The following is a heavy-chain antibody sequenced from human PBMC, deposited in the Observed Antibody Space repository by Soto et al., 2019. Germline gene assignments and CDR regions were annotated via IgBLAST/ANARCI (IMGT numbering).Heavy chain of an antibody. D-gene: IGHD5-12*01. CDR3: VRKWGYSFDY. CDR2: IFSNDEK. Sequence: QVTLKESGPVLVKPTETLTLTCTVSGFSLSKARVGVNWIRQPPGKALEWLAHIFSNDEKSYSTSLKSRLTVXXDTSESQVVLTMTNMDPVDTATYYCVRKWGYSFDYWGQGALVTVSS. CDR1: GFSLSKARVG. V-gene: IGHV2-26*01. J-gene: IGHJ4*02.